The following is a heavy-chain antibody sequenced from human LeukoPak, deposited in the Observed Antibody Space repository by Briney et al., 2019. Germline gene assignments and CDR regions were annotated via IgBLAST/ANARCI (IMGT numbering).Heavy chain of an antibody. CDR2: ISGSGGST. CDR1: GFTFSSYA. CDR3: ASNSRQQLVPQDY. Sequence: GGSLRLSCAASGFTFSSYAMSWVRQAPGKGLEWVSAISGSGGSTYYADSVKGRFTISRDNSKNTLYLQMNSLRAEDTAVYYCASNSRQQLVPQDYWGQGTLVTVSS. V-gene: IGHV3-23*01. J-gene: IGHJ4*02. D-gene: IGHD6-13*01.